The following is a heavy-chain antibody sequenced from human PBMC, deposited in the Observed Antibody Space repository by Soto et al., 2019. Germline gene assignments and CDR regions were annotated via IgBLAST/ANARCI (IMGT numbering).Heavy chain of an antibody. J-gene: IGHJ3*02. CDR2: ISGSGGST. D-gene: IGHD6-19*01. V-gene: IGHV3-23*01. Sequence: HPGGSLRLSCAASGFSFSSYWMHWVRQAPGKGLEWVSAISGSGGSTYYADSVKGRFTISRDNSKNTLYLQMNSLRAEDTAVYYCAKDHSSGWYDAFDIWGQGTMVTVSS. CDR1: GFSFSSYW. CDR3: AKDHSSGWYDAFDI.